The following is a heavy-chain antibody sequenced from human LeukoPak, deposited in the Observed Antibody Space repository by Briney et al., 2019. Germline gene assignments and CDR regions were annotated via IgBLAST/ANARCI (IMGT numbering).Heavy chain of an antibody. CDR2: ISYDGRNK. D-gene: IGHD6-19*01. Sequence: GGSLRLSCAASGFPFSNHGMHWVRQAPGKGLEWVAVISYDGRNKYYADSVKGRFTISRDNSQNTLSLQMNSLRAEDTAVYYCVKGGDHSGWNYFDYWGQGTLVTVSS. CDR3: VKGGDHSGWNYFDY. CDR1: GFPFSNHG. V-gene: IGHV3-30*18. J-gene: IGHJ4*02.